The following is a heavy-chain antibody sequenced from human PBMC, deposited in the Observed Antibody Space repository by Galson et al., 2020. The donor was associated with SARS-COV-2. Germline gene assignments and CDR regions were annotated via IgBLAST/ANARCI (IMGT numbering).Heavy chain of an antibody. CDR1: GFTFSSYS. CDR3: AAYSSGYYLNY. D-gene: IGHD6-19*01. J-gene: IGHJ4*02. CDR2: ISSSSSYI. V-gene: IGHV3-21*01. Sequence: GGSLRLSCAASGFTFSSYSMNWVRQAPGKGLEWVSFISSSSSYIYYADSVKGRFTISRDNAKNSLYLQMYSLRAEDTAVYYCAAYSSGYYLNYWGQGTLVTVSS.